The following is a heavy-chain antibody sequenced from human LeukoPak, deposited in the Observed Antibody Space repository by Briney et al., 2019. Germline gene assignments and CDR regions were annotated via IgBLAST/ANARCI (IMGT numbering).Heavy chain of an antibody. CDR2: ISGSGGST. Sequence: GGSLRLSCAASGFTFSSYAMNWVRQAPGRGLEWVSAISGSGGSTYYADSVKGRFTISRDNSKNTLYLQMNSLRAEDTAVYYCAKGKDDSSGWYFFYWGQGTLVTVSS. D-gene: IGHD6-19*01. CDR1: GFTFSSYA. J-gene: IGHJ4*02. CDR3: AKGKDDSSGWYFFY. V-gene: IGHV3-23*01.